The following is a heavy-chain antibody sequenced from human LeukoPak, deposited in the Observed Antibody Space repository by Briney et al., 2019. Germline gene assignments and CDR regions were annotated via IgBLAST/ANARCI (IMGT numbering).Heavy chain of an antibody. CDR3: ARASYSGAARGAVNWFDP. Sequence: SETLSLTCTVSGGSISSYYWSWIRRPAGKGLEWIGRIYTSGITNYNPSLKSRVTMSVDTSKNQFSLKLSSVTAADTAVYYCARASYSGAARGAVNWFDPWGQGTLVTVSS. V-gene: IGHV4-4*07. J-gene: IGHJ5*02. CDR1: GGSISSYY. D-gene: IGHD6-6*01. CDR2: IYTSGIT.